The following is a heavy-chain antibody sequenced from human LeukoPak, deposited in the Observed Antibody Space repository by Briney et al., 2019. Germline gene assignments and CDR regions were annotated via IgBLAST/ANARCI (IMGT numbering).Heavy chain of an antibody. D-gene: IGHD2-15*01. CDR1: GGSFSGYY. Sequence: PSETLSLTCAVYGGSFSGYYWNWIRQPPGKGLEWIGEINNSGSTNYNPSLKSRVTISRDTSKNQFSLKLSSVTAADTAVYYCARGGYVDGDYWGQGTLVTVSS. V-gene: IGHV4-34*01. CDR3: ARGGYVDGDY. J-gene: IGHJ4*02. CDR2: INNSGST.